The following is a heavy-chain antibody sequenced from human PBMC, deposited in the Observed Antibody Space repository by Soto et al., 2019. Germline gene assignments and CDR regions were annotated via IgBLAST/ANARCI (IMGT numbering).Heavy chain of an antibody. Sequence: ASVKVSCKASAGTFSSYAISWVRQAPGQGLEWMGGIIPIFGTANYAQKFQGGVTITADESTSTAYMELSSLRSEDTAVYYCARGSPYDDILTGYYNNWFDPWGQGTLVTVSS. CDR1: AGTFSSYA. D-gene: IGHD3-9*01. CDR2: IIPIFGTA. V-gene: IGHV1-69*13. J-gene: IGHJ5*02. CDR3: ARGSPYDDILTGYYNNWFDP.